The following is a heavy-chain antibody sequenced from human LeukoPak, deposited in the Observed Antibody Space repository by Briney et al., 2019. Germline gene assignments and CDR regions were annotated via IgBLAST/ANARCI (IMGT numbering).Heavy chain of an antibody. Sequence: SETLSLTCTVSGYSISSGYYWGWIRQPPGKGLEWIGSIYHSGSTYYNPSLKSRVTISVDTSKNQFSLKLSSVTAADTAVYYCASPRIAELDYWSQGTLVTVSS. V-gene: IGHV4-38-2*02. D-gene: IGHD6-13*01. J-gene: IGHJ4*02. CDR2: IYHSGST. CDR1: GYSISSGYY. CDR3: ASPRIAELDY.